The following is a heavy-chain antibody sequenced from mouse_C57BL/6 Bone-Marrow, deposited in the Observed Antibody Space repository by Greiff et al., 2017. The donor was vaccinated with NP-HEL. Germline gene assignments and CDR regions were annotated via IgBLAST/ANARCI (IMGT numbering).Heavy chain of an antibody. CDR3: ARQVADMDY. Sequence: EVQVVESGGGLVQPGGSLKLSCAASGFTFSDYYMYWVRQTPEKRLEWVAYLSNGGGSTYYPDTVKGRFTISRDNAKNTLYLQMSRLKSEDTAMYYCARQVADMDYWGQGTSVTVSS. D-gene: IGHD1-1*02. CDR2: LSNGGGST. J-gene: IGHJ4*01. CDR1: GFTFSDYY. V-gene: IGHV5-12*01.